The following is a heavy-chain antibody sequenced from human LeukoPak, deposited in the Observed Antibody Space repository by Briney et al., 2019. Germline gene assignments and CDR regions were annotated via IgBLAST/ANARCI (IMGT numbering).Heavy chain of an antibody. CDR1: GGAISSSSYY. J-gene: IGHJ4*02. CDR3: ARDRNTYDFWSGGEFDY. V-gene: IGHV4-39*07. D-gene: IGHD3-3*01. CDR2: IYYSGST. Sequence: NTSETLCLTCTVSGGAISSSSYYWGWVRQPPGEGPEWIGGIYYSGSTYYNPSLKSRVTISVDTSKNQFSLKLGSVTAADTAVYYCARDRNTYDFWSGGEFDYWGQGTLVTVSS.